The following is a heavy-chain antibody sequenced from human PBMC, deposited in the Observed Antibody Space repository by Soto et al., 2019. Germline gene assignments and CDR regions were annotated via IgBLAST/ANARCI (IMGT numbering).Heavy chain of an antibody. CDR3: ARRNYYDSSGYQPLDDY. CDR2: ISGSGGSA. D-gene: IGHD3-22*01. J-gene: IGHJ4*02. Sequence: QPGGSLRLSCAASGFTFSSYAMSWVRQAPGKGLEWVSAISGSGGSAYYADSVKGRFTISRDNSKNTLYLQMNSLRAEDTAVYYCARRNYYDSSGYQPLDDYWGQGTLVTVSS. V-gene: IGHV3-23*01. CDR1: GFTFSSYA.